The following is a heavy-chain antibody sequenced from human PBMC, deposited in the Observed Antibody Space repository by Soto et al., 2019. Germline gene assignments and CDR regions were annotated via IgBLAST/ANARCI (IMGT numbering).Heavy chain of an antibody. V-gene: IGHV1-18*01. J-gene: IGHJ5*02. Sequence: QVHLVQSGVEVKTPGASVKVSCQASGYTFFTYDISWVRQAPGQGLEWMGWISTYSGDTKYAQKFQGRVTMTTHTSTTTAYLELRSLRSADPAVYYCARHHGPTTSENWFDPWGQGTLVTVSS. CDR2: ISTYSGDT. CDR1: GYTFFTYD. D-gene: IGHD5-12*01. CDR3: ARHHGPTTSENWFDP.